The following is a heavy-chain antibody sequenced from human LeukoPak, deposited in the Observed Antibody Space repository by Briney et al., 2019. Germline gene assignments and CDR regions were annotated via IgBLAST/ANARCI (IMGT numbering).Heavy chain of an antibody. CDR2: ISYDGSNK. CDR1: GFTFSSYA. J-gene: IGHJ4*02. CDR3: AKDYGPLSSY. V-gene: IGHV3-30*04. D-gene: IGHD4-17*01. Sequence: PGRSLRLSCAASGFTFSSYAMHWVRQAPGKGLEWVAVISYDGSNKYYADSVKGRFTISRDNSKNTLYLQMNSLRAEDTAVYYCAKDYGPLSSYWGQGILVTVSS.